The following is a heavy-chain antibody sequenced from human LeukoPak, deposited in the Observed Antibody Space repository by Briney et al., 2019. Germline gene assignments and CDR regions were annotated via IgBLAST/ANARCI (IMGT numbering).Heavy chain of an antibody. D-gene: IGHD2-2*01. CDR2: IWYDGSNK. Sequence: PGRSLRLSCAASGFTFSSYGMHWVGQAPGKGLEWVAVIWYDGSNKYYADSVKGRFTISRDNSKNTLYLQMNSLRAEDTAVYYCARDFCSSTSCSRGYWGQGTLVTVSS. CDR3: ARDFCSSTSCSRGY. CDR1: GFTFSSYG. V-gene: IGHV3-33*01. J-gene: IGHJ4*02.